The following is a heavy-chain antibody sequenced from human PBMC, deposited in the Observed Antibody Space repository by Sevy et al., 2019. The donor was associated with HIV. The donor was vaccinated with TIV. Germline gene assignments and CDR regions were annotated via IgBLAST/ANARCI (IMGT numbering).Heavy chain of an antibody. V-gene: IGHV1-18*01. CDR3: AKSRGSSGFLH. J-gene: IGHJ4*02. Sequence: ASVKVYCKTSGYTFNSYSIPWVRQAPGQGLEWMGWVSPHNADRNVAQRFQGRVTLTTDTSTVTAYMELRSLRSDDTALYYCAKSRGSSGFLHWGPGTMVTVSS. D-gene: IGHD6-19*01. CDR1: GYTFNSYS. CDR2: VSPHNADR.